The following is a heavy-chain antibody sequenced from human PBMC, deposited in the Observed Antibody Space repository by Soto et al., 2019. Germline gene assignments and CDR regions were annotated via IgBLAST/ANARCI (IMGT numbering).Heavy chain of an antibody. Sequence: QVQLVQSWAEVKKPGASVKVSCKASGYTFTSYDINWVRQATGQGLEWMGWMNPNSGNTGYAQKFPGRVTMTRNTSISTGYMELSSLRSEVTAVYYCAAGRGGYYYYYGMDVWGQGTTVTVSS. CDR3: AAGRGGYYYYYGMDV. D-gene: IGHD3-10*01. CDR2: MNPNSGNT. J-gene: IGHJ6*02. V-gene: IGHV1-8*01. CDR1: GYTFTSYD.